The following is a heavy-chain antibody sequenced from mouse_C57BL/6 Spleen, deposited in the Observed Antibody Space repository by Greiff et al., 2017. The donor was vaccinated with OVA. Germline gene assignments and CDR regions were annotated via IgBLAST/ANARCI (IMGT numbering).Heavy chain of an antibody. Sequence: QVQLKESGPGLVQPSQSLSITCTVSGFSLTSYGVHWVRQSPGKGLEWLGVIWSGGSQDYNAAFISRLSISKDNSQSQVFCKMNSLQSDDTAIDYGARPVDYGRSGFAYWGQGTLVTVSA. J-gene: IGHJ3*01. V-gene: IGHV2-2*01. CDR2: IWSGGSQ. D-gene: IGHD1-1*01. CDR1: GFSLTSYG. CDR3: ARPVDYGRSGFAY.